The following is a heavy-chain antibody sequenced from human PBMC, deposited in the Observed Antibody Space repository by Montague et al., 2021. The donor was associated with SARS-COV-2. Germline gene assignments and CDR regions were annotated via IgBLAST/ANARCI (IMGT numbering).Heavy chain of an antibody. Sequence: SETLSLTCTVSGGSISRYSWTWIRQPPGKGLEWIGYIYNSGSTNYNPSLTSRVTISVDTSKNQFSLKLSSVAAADTAVYYCARVGRGSSWYEVAFDIWGQGTMVTASS. CDR2: IYNSGST. V-gene: IGHV4-59*01. D-gene: IGHD6-13*01. CDR1: GGSISRYS. J-gene: IGHJ3*02. CDR3: ARVGRGSSWYEVAFDI.